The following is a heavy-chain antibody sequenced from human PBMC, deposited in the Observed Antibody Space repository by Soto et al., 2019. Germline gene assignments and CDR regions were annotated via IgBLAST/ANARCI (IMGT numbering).Heavy chain of an antibody. Sequence: QVQLVQSGAEVREPGASVKVSCKASGYTFTNYGISWVRQAPGQGLEWIGWISAYNGKIDYAQKVQGRINMTTDTATSTAFMELRSLRSDDTAVYYCAREQIPQMYYYGTDVWGQGTTVIVSS. V-gene: IGHV1-18*01. CDR2: ISAYNGKI. D-gene: IGHD3-16*01. CDR1: GYTFTNYG. J-gene: IGHJ6*02. CDR3: AREQIPQMYYYGTDV.